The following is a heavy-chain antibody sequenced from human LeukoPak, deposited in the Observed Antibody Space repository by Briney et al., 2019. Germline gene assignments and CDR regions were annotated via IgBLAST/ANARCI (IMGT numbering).Heavy chain of an antibody. CDR3: ARGRCDFWSGYSNYFDY. J-gene: IGHJ4*02. Sequence: SETLSLTCAVYGGSFSGYYWSWIRQPPGKGLEWIGEINHSGSTNYHPSLKSRVTISVDTSNKQFSLKLSSVPAADTAVYYCARGRCDFWSGYSNYFDYWGQGTLVTVSS. V-gene: IGHV4-34*01. D-gene: IGHD3-3*01. CDR1: GGSFSGYY. CDR2: INHSGST.